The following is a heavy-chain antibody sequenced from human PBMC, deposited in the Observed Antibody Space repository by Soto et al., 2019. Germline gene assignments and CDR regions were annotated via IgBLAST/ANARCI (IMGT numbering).Heavy chain of an antibody. V-gene: IGHV4-4*02. J-gene: IGHJ6*02. CDR1: GGSISSNKW. D-gene: IGHD2-2*01. Sequence: KASETLSLTCAVYGGSISSNKWWSWVRQPPGKGLEWIGEIYHSGSTNYNPSLKSRVTISLDKSKNQFSLKLTSVTAADSAVYYCARDDHIVVVPTSLGAMDVWGQGTTVTVYS. CDR3: ARDDHIVVVPTSLGAMDV. CDR2: IYHSGST.